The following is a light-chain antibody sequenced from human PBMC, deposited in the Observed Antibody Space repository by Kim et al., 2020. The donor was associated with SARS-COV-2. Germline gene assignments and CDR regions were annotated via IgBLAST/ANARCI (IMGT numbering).Light chain of an antibody. J-gene: IGLJ2*01. CDR3: QSYDSSLSGSRV. Sequence: QLVLTQPPSVSGAPGQRVTFSCTGSSSNIGAGYDVHWYQQLPGTAPKLLIYTNSHRPSGVPDRFSGSKSGTSASLAITGLQAEDEADYYCQSYDSSLSGSRVFGGGTQLTVL. V-gene: IGLV1-40*01. CDR1: SSNIGAGYD. CDR2: TNS.